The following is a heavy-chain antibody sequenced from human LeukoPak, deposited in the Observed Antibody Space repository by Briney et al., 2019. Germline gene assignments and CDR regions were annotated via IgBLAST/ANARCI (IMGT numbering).Heavy chain of an antibody. Sequence: ASVKVSCKASGYTFTSYGISWVRQAPGQGLEWMGWISAYNGNTNYAQKLQGRVTMTTDTSTSTAYMELSSLRSEDMVVYSCVRGLAYYDGSGYPDAFDIWGQGTMVTVSS. J-gene: IGHJ3*02. D-gene: IGHD3-22*01. CDR3: VRGLAYYDGSGYPDAFDI. CDR2: ISAYNGNT. CDR1: GYTFTSYG. V-gene: IGHV1-18*03.